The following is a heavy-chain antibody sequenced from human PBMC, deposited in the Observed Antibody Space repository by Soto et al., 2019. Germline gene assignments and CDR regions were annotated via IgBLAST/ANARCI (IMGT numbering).Heavy chain of an antibody. CDR2: IWYDGINK. D-gene: IGHD3-16*02. V-gene: IGHV3-33*01. CDR1: GFTFSNYG. J-gene: IGHJ4*02. CDR3: ARDLSGPFDY. Sequence: QVQLVESGGGVVQPGRSLRLSCATSGFTFSNYGMHWVRQAPGKGLEWVSGIWYDGINKYYADSVKGRFTISRDTSKNSLFLQMNSLRVEDTAVYYCARDLSGPFDYCGQGTPVSVSS.